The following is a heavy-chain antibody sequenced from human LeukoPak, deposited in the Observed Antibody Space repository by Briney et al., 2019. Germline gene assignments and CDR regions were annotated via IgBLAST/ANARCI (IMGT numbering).Heavy chain of an antibody. Sequence: SETLSLTCTVSGGSISSHYWSWIRQPPGKGLEWIGYIYYSGSTNYNPSLKSRVTISVDTSKNQFSLKLSSVTAADTAVYYCARGASSSWYAPWPLNWFDPWGQGTLVTVSS. D-gene: IGHD6-13*01. V-gene: IGHV4-59*11. CDR2: IYYSGST. CDR3: ARGASSSWYAPWPLNWFDP. CDR1: GGSISSHY. J-gene: IGHJ5*02.